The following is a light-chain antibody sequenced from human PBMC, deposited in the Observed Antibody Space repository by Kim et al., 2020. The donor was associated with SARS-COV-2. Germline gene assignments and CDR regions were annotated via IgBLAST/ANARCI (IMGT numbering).Light chain of an antibody. J-gene: IGLJ1*01. V-gene: IGLV2-8*01. CDR2: EVT. Sequence: QSALTQPPSTSGSPGQSVAISCTGTNSDIGGYDYVSWYQQHPGKAPKLIIYEVTKRPSGVPDRFSGSKSGSTASLTVSGLQAEDEADYYCTSYRGTNIPRYVFGTGTKVTVL. CDR3: TSYRGTNIPRYV. CDR1: NSDIGGYDY.